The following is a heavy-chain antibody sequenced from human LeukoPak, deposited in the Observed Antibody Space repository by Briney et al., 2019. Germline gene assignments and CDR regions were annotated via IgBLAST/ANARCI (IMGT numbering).Heavy chain of an antibody. D-gene: IGHD3-3*01. CDR1: GGSFRGYY. Sequence: SETLSLTXAVYGGSFRGYYWSWIRQPPGKGLEWIGEINHSGSTNYNPSLKSRVTISVDTSKNQFSLKLSSVTAADTAVYYCARGRANDFWSGYWFDPWGQGTLVTVSS. CDR2: INHSGST. J-gene: IGHJ5*02. V-gene: IGHV4-34*01. CDR3: ARGRANDFWSGYWFDP.